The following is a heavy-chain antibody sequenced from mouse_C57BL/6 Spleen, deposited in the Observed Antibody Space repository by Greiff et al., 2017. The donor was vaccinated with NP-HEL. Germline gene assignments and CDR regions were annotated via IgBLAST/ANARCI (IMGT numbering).Heavy chain of an antibody. V-gene: IGHV1-82*01. Sequence: QVQLQQSGPELVKPGASVKISCKASGYAFSSSWMNWVKQRPGKGLEWIGRIYPGDGDTNYNGKFKGKATLTADKSSSTAYMQLSSLTSEDSAVYFCAINYAMDYWGQGTSVTVSS. CDR2: IYPGDGDT. J-gene: IGHJ4*01. CDR1: GYAFSSSW. CDR3: AINYAMDY.